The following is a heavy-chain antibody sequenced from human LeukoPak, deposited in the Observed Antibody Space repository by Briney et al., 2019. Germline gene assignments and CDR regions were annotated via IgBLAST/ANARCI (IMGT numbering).Heavy chain of an antibody. D-gene: IGHD3-10*01. Sequence: GSLRLSCAASGFTFSSYSMNWVRQAPGKGLEWVSSISSSSYIYYADSVKGRFTISRDNAKNSLYLQMNSLRAEDTAVYYCARDLGGSGSSDYWGQGTLVTVSS. J-gene: IGHJ4*02. CDR1: GFTFSSYS. V-gene: IGHV3-21*01. CDR2: ISSSSYI. CDR3: ARDLGGSGSSDY.